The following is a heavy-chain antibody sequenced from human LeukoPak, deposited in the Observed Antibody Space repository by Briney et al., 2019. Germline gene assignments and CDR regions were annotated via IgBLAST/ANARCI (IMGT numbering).Heavy chain of an antibody. CDR2: IQRKTDGGTT. V-gene: IGHV3-15*01. CDR3: CTDLMDY. J-gene: IGHJ4*02. Sequence: PGGSLRLSCVASGFNFSNAWMSWVRQAPGKGLEWVGRIQRKTDGGTTDYAAPVKGRFTISRDDSKKMVFLQVSSLKSEDTAVYYCCTDLMDYWGQGTLVTVSS. CDR1: GFNFSNAW.